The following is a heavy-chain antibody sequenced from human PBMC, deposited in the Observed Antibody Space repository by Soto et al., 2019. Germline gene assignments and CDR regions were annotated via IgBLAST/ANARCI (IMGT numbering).Heavy chain of an antibody. V-gene: IGHV4-39*01. J-gene: IGHJ6*03. CDR2: IYYSGST. CDR1: GGSISSSSYY. Sequence: ASETLSLTCTVSGGSISSSSYYWGWIRQPPGKGLEWIGSIYYSGSTYYNPSLKSRVTISVDTSKNQFSLKLSSVTAADTAVYYCARLLGYCSSTSCYTTRGYYYYMDVWGKGTTVTVSS. D-gene: IGHD2-2*02. CDR3: ARLLGYCSSTSCYTTRGYYYYMDV.